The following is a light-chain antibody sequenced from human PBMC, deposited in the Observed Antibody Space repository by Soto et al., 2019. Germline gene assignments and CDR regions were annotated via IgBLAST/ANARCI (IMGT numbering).Light chain of an antibody. CDR1: QSIGSSY. CDR3: QQYGSSPT. Sequence: ENVLTQSPGTLSLSPGERATLSCRASQSIGSSYLAWYQQKPGHAPRLIIYGTSSRATGIPDRFSGSGSGTDFTLTISRLEPEDFAVYYCQQYGSSPTFGQGTKVEIK. V-gene: IGKV3-20*01. J-gene: IGKJ1*01. CDR2: GTS.